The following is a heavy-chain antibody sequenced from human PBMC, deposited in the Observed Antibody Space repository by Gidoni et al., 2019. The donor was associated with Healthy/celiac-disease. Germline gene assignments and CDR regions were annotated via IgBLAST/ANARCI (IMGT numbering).Heavy chain of an antibody. CDR3: ARADRPITHAGGMDV. J-gene: IGHJ6*02. CDR2: IGTAGDT. D-gene: IGHD5-12*01. V-gene: IGHV3-13*01. Sequence: EVQLVESGGGLVQPGGSLRLSCAASGFTFSSYDMPWVRQATGKGLEWVSAIGTAGDTYYPGSVKGRFTISRENAKNSLYLQMNSLRAGDTAVYYCARADRPITHAGGMDVWGQGTTVTVSS. CDR1: GFTFSSYD.